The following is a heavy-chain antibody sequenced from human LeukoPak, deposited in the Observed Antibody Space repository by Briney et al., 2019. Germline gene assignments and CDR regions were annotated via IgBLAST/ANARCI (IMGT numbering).Heavy chain of an antibody. CDR3: ARMRYSGSYMGY. D-gene: IGHD1-26*01. CDR1: GYTFTSYY. CDR2: INPNSGGT. Sequence: GASVKVSCKASGYTFTSYYMHWVRQAPGQGLEWMGWINPNSGGTNYAQKFQGRVTMTRDTSISTAYMELSRLRSDDTAVYYCARMRYSGSYMGYWGQGTLVTVSS. V-gene: IGHV1-2*02. J-gene: IGHJ4*02.